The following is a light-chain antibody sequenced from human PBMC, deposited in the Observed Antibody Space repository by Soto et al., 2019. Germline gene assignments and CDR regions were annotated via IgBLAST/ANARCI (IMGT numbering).Light chain of an antibody. CDR3: QQTYTTPHT. CDR2: SAS. V-gene: IGKV1-39*01. J-gene: IGKJ2*01. Sequence: DIQMTQSPASLSVSVGDRVTITCRASQSINNYLNWYQQKPGQAPKLLIYSASTLQSGVPSRFSGSGSGTHFTLTIDSLQPEDFATYYCQQTYTTPHTFGLGTKVEIK. CDR1: QSINNY.